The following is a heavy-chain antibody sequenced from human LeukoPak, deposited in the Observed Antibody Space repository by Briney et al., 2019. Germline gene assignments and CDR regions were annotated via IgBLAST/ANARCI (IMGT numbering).Heavy chain of an antibody. V-gene: IGHV1-2*02. Sequence: GASVKVSCKASGYTFTGQYIHWGRHAPGQGLEWMGWINPNSGGTNYAQTFQGRVTMTRDTSITTTYMELSRLRSDDTAVYYCARVVTTTCNSYTGWFDPWGQGTLVTVSS. J-gene: IGHJ5*02. CDR1: GYTFTGQY. CDR2: INPNSGGT. D-gene: IGHD4-11*01. CDR3: ARVVTTTCNSYTGWFDP.